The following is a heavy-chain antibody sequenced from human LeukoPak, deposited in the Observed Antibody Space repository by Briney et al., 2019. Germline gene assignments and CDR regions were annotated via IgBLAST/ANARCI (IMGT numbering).Heavy chain of an antibody. Sequence: ASVKVSCKASGYTFTGYYMHWVRQAPGQGLEWMGWINPNSGGTNYAQKFQGRVTMTRDTSISTAYMELSRLRSDDTAVYYRARIPTYGSGSYPVDYWGQGTLVTVSS. CDR1: GYTFTGYY. CDR3: ARIPTYGSGSYPVDY. D-gene: IGHD3-10*01. CDR2: INPNSGGT. V-gene: IGHV1-2*02. J-gene: IGHJ4*02.